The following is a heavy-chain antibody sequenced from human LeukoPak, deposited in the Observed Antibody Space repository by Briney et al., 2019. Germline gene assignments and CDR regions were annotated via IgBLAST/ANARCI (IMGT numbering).Heavy chain of an antibody. J-gene: IGHJ4*02. CDR2: IYYSGST. D-gene: IGHD6-19*01. V-gene: IGHV4-59*08. CDR3: AREPLLPYSSGQFDY. CDR1: GGSINSYY. Sequence: SETLSLTCTVSGGSINSYYWSWIRQPPGEGLEWIGYIYYSGSTNYNPSLKSRVTISVDASKTQFSLKLSSVTAADTAVYYCAREPLLPYSSGQFDYWGQGALVTVSS.